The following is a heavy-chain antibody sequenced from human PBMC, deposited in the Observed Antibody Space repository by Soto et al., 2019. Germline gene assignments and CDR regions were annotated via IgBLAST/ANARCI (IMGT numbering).Heavy chain of an antibody. CDR2: IYPGDSDT. CDR1: GYSFTSYW. J-gene: IGHJ3*02. V-gene: IGHV5-51*03. CDR3: AGRKVDPGNPHAFAI. D-gene: IGHD3-9*01. Sequence: EVQLVQSGAEVKKPGESLKISCKGSGYSFTSYWIGWVRQMPGKGLEWMGIIYPGDSDTRYSPSFQGQVTISAEKSISTAYLQWSSLKASDTAMYYCAGRKVDPGNPHAFAIWVQGTMVTVSS.